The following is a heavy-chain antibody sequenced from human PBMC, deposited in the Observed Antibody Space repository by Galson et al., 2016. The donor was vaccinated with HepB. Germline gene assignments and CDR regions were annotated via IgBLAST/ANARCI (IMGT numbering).Heavy chain of an antibody. D-gene: IGHD3-22*01. CDR1: GFIFSDYE. CDR2: ISSSGSTI. V-gene: IGHV3-48*03. J-gene: IGHJ4*02. CDR3: ARASNYDSNGYLRY. Sequence: SLRLSCAASGFIFSDYEMNWVRQAPGKGLEWVSYISSSGSTIYYADSVKGRFTISRDNAKNSLYLQMNSLRAEDTAVYYCARASNYDSNGYLRYWGQGTLVTVSS.